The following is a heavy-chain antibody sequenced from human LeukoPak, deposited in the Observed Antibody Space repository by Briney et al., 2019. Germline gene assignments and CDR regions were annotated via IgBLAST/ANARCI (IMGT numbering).Heavy chain of an antibody. CDR1: GFSFSTYW. CDR2: IKQDGREK. D-gene: IGHD3-9*01. Sequence: PRGSLRLSCAASGFSFSTYWMSWVRQAPGKGLGWVANIKQDGREKYYVDSVKGRFTISRDNAKNSLYLQMNSLRAEDTAVYYCARVEDYDILTGFDYWGQGILVTVSS. J-gene: IGHJ4*02. V-gene: IGHV3-7*01. CDR3: ARVEDYDILTGFDY.